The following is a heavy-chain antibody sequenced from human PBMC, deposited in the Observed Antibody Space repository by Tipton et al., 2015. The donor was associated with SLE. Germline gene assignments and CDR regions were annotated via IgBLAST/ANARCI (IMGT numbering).Heavy chain of an antibody. Sequence: SLRLSCAASGFTFSSYAMTWVRQAPGKGLEGVSAISANGLSTYYTDSVKGRFTISRENSQDTLYLQMNGLKLEDTAVYYCTRPSGVDTAMAYDYWGQGTLVTVSS. CDR3: TRPSGVDTAMAYDY. V-gene: IGHV3-23*01. CDR1: GFTFSSYA. J-gene: IGHJ4*02. CDR2: ISANGLST. D-gene: IGHD5-18*01.